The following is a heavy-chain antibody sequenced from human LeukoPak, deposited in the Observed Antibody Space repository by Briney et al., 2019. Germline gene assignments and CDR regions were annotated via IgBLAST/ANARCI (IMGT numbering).Heavy chain of an antibody. V-gene: IGHV4-31*03. CDR3: ARSDVTGASDYFDY. CDR2: IYYSGST. J-gene: IGHJ4*02. CDR1: GGSISSGGYY. Sequence: PSETLSLTCTVSGGSISSGGYYWSWIRQHPGKGLEWIGYIYYSGSTYYNPSLKSRVTISVDTSKNQFSLKLSSVTAADTAVYYCARSDVTGASDYFDYWGQGTLVTVSS.